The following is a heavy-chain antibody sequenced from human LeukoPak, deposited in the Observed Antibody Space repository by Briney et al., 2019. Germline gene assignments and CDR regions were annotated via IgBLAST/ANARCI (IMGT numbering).Heavy chain of an antibody. Sequence: GGSLRLSCAASGFIFSNYAMHWVRQAPGKGLEWVAVILYDESDKYYADSVKGRFTISRDNSKNTLYLQMNSLRAEDTAVYYCARKVGVTSSFDYWGQGTLVTVSS. J-gene: IGHJ4*02. D-gene: IGHD1-26*01. CDR3: ARKVGVTSSFDY. CDR1: GFIFSNYA. CDR2: ILYDESDK. V-gene: IGHV3-30*04.